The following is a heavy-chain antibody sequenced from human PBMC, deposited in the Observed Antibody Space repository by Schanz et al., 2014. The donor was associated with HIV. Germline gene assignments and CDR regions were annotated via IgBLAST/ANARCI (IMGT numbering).Heavy chain of an antibody. Sequence: EVQLLESGGGLVQPGGSLRLSCAASGFTFSSYAMSWVRQAPGKGLEWVSYITESSGTIYYADSVKGRFTVSRDNSKNTLYLQMNSLRAEDTAVYYCAKGGRDILSYYGMDVWGQGTTVTVSS. J-gene: IGHJ6*02. CDR2: ITESSGTI. CDR1: GFTFSSYA. D-gene: IGHD2-15*01. CDR3: AKGGRDILSYYGMDV. V-gene: IGHV3-23*01.